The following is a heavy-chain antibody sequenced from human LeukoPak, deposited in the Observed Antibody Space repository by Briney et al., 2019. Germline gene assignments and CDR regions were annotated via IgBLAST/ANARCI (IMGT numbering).Heavy chain of an antibody. CDR2: IKQGGGEK. V-gene: IGHV3-7*03. CDR3: LRDRGYSTYDC. Sequence: GGSLRLSCAASALSLSDYWMNWVRQAPGKGPEWVASIKQGGGEKYYADYVTGRFTISRDNAKNTLYLQMNTLRAEDTAVYFCLRDRGYSTYDCWGQGTLVTVSS. D-gene: IGHD5-12*01. CDR1: ALSLSDYW. J-gene: IGHJ4*02.